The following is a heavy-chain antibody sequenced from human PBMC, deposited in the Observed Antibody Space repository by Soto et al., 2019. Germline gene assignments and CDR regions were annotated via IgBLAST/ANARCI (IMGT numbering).Heavy chain of an antibody. CDR3: ASTAPYGDYGY. V-gene: IGHV4-30-4*01. CDR2: IYYSGST. Sequence: PSETLSLTCTVSGGSISSGDYYWSWIRQPPGKGLEWIGYIYYSGSTYYNPSLKSRVTISVDTSKNQFSLKLSSVTAADTAVYYCASTAPYGDYGYWGQGTLVTVSS. J-gene: IGHJ4*02. D-gene: IGHD4-17*01. CDR1: GGSISSGDYY.